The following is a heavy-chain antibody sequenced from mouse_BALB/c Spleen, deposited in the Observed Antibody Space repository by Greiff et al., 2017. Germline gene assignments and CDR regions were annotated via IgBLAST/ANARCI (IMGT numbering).Heavy chain of an antibody. J-gene: IGHJ3*01. CDR3: ARGAPYDGYYSFAY. CDR1: GYSITSDYA. V-gene: IGHV3-2*02. D-gene: IGHD2-3*01. CDR2: ISYSGST. Sequence: EVKLVESGPGLVKPSQSLSLTCTVTGYSITSDYAWNWIRQFPGNKLEWMGYISYSGSTSYNPSLKSRISITRDTSKNQFFLQLNSVTTEDTATYYCARGAPYDGYYSFAYWGQGTLVTVSA.